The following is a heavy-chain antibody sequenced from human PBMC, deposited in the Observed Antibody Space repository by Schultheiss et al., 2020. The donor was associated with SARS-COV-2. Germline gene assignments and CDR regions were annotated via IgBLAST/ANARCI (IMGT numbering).Heavy chain of an antibody. CDR3: ARDRVSAYDTSGVFDY. V-gene: IGHV3-48*03. Sequence: GGSLRLSCAASGFTFSSYEMNWVRQAPGKGLEWVSYISSSGSTIYYADSVKGRFTISRDNSKNTLYLQMNYLRAEDTAVYYCARDRVSAYDTSGVFDYWGQGTLVTVSS. J-gene: IGHJ4*02. D-gene: IGHD3-22*01. CDR2: ISSSGSTI. CDR1: GFTFSSYE.